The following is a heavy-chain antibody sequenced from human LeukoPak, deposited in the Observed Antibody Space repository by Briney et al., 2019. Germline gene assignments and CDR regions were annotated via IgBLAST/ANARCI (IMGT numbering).Heavy chain of an antibody. J-gene: IGHJ2*01. Sequence: ASVKVSCKASGYTFTGYYMHWVRQAPGQGLEWMGWINPNSGGTNYAQKFQGRATMTRDTSISAAYMELSRLRSDDTAVYYCARVRGSSGWYFDLWGRGTLVTVSS. D-gene: IGHD3-10*01. CDR3: ARVRGSSGWYFDL. V-gene: IGHV1-2*02. CDR1: GYTFTGYY. CDR2: INPNSGGT.